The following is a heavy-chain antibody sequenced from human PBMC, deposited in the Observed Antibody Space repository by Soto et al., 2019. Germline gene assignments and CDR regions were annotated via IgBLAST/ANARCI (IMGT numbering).Heavy chain of an antibody. Sequence: QVQLVESGGGVVQPGRSLRLSCAASGFTFSSYGMHWVRQAPGKGLEWVAVIWYDGSNKYYADSVKGRFTISRDNSKNTLYLQMNSLRAEDTAVYYCARDTALRYFDWLTYYYYYGMDVWGQGTTVTVSS. D-gene: IGHD3-9*01. V-gene: IGHV3-33*01. CDR3: ARDTALRYFDWLTYYYYYGMDV. J-gene: IGHJ6*02. CDR2: IWYDGSNK. CDR1: GFTFSSYG.